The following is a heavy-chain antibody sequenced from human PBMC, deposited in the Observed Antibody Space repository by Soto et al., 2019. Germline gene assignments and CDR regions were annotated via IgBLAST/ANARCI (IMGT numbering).Heavy chain of an antibody. J-gene: IGHJ4*02. CDR3: TRRDQGLDY. Sequence: SQTLSLTCAISGDSVSSNSAAWNWIRQSPSRGLEWLGRTYYRSKWFNNCALSVKSRLSINPDTSKNQFSLQLNSVTPEDTPVYYCTRRDQGLDYVGQGTLVTVSS. V-gene: IGHV6-1*01. CDR1: GDSVSSNSAA. CDR2: TYYRSKWFN.